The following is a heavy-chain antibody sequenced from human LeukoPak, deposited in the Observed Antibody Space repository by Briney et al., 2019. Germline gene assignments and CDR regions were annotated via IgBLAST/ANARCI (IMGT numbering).Heavy chain of an antibody. V-gene: IGHV4-39*07. J-gene: IGHJ4*02. D-gene: IGHD1-1*01. Sequence: SETLSLTCTVSGGSISSSSYYWSWIRQPPGKGLEWIGEINHSGSTNYNPSLKSRVTISVDTSKNQFSLKLSSVTAADTAVYYCARGGRTGTTPPFDYWGQGTLVTVSS. CDR3: ARGGRTGTTPPFDY. CDR2: INHSGST. CDR1: GGSISSSSYY.